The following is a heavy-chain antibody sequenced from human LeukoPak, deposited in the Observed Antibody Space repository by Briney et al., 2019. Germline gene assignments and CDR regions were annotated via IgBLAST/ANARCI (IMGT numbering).Heavy chain of an antibody. D-gene: IGHD5-12*01. CDR2: ISGDGGST. J-gene: IGHJ6*02. CDR3: AKVQVATIFYYYYGMDV. Sequence: GGSLRLSCAASGFTFDDYAMHWVRQAPGKGLEWVSLISGDGGSTYYADSVKGRFTISRDNSKNSLYLQMNSLRTEDTALYYCAKVQVATIFYYYYGMDVWGQGTTVTVSS. V-gene: IGHV3-43*02. CDR1: GFTFDDYA.